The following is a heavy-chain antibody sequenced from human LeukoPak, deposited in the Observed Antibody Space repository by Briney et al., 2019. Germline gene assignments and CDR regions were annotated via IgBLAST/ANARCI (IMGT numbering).Heavy chain of an antibody. V-gene: IGHV3-23*01. CDR2: ITGSGGDT. Sequence: GGSLRLSCAASGFTFSSYAMSWVRQAPGKGLEWVSTITGSGGDTYYADSVKGRFTISRDNSRNTVYLQANSLRAEDAAMYYCAKGRLGIMYYFDYWGQGTLVTVSS. J-gene: IGHJ4*02. CDR3: AKGRLGIMYYFDY. CDR1: GFTFSSYA. D-gene: IGHD7-27*01.